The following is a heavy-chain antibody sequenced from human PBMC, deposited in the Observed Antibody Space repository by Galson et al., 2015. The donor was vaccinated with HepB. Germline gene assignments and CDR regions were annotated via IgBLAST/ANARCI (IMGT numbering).Heavy chain of an antibody. CDR2: IDPSDSYT. CDR3: ARCAIVVVPAAMWDTAMGTPDY. CDR1: GYSFTSYW. V-gene: IGHV5-10-1*01. D-gene: IGHD2-2*01. J-gene: IGHJ4*02. Sequence: QSGAEVKKPGESLRISCKGSGYSFTSYWISWVRQMPGKGLEWMGRIDPSDSYTNYSPSFQGHVTISADKSISTAYLQWSSLKASDTAMYYCARCAIVVVPAAMWDTAMGTPDYWGQGTLVTVSS.